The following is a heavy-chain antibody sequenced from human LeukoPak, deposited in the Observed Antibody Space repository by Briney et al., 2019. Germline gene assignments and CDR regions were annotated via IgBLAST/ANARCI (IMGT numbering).Heavy chain of an antibody. CDR3: AKAIVVVPAAIGGWFDP. CDR1: GDSKISDGFY. J-gene: IGHJ5*02. D-gene: IGHD2-2*02. V-gene: IGHV4-30-4*08. CDR2: IYYSGST. Sequence: SQTLSLTCTVSGDSKISDGFYWNWIRQHPGKGLEWIGYIYYSGSTYYNPSLKSRVTISVDTSKNQFSLKLSSVTAADTAVYYCAKAIVVVPAAIGGWFDPWGQGTLVTVSS.